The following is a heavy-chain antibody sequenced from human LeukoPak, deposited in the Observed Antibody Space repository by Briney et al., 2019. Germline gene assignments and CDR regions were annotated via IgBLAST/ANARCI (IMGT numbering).Heavy chain of an antibody. CDR1: GFTFSSYA. CDR3: AKDQYGGNPQYYFDY. Sequence: GGSLRLSCAASGFTFSSYAMSWVRQAPGKGLDWVSAISGSGGSTYYADSVKGRFTISRDNSKNTLYLQMNSLRAEDTAVYYCAKDQYGGNPQYYFDYWGQGTLVTVSS. V-gene: IGHV3-23*01. CDR2: ISGSGGST. D-gene: IGHD4-23*01. J-gene: IGHJ4*02.